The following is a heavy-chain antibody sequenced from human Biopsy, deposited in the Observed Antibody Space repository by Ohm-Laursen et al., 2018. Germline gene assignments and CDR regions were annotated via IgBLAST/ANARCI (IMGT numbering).Heavy chain of an antibody. V-gene: IGHV4-4*07. J-gene: IGHJ5*02. Sequence: SDTLSLTCTVSGGSISNYYWSWIRQPAGKGLEWIGRIYSSGSTNYNPSLKSRVTMSVDTSKNQFSLMLSSMTAADTAVYYCAREPRIAAVAYFDPWGQGTLVTVSS. CDR3: AREPRIAAVAYFDP. CDR2: IYSSGST. D-gene: IGHD6-13*01. CDR1: GGSISNYY.